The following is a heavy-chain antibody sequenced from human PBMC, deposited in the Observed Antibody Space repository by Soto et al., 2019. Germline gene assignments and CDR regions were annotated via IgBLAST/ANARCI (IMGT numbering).Heavy chain of an antibody. V-gene: IGHV4-61*08. Sequence: SETLSLTCTVSGGSVSSGGYYWNWIRRPPGKGLEWIGYIYYSGSTNYNPSLKSRVTISVDTSKNQSSLRLSSVTAADTAFYYCARSRPSVYTYGLEGWFGPWGQGSLVTVSS. CDR2: IYYSGST. CDR3: ARSRPSVYTYGLEGWFGP. J-gene: IGHJ5*02. CDR1: GGSVSSGGYY. D-gene: IGHD5-18*01.